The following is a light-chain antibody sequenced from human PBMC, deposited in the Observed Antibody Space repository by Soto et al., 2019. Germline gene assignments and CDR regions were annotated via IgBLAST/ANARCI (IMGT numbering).Light chain of an antibody. CDR2: EVS. J-gene: IGLJ7*01. Sequence: QSALTQPASVSGSPGQSLTISCTGTSSDVGGYNYVSWYQQHPGKAPKLMIYEVSNRPSGVSYRFSGSKSGNTASLTISGLQAEDEADYYCSSYTVSTTSVFGGGTQLTVL. V-gene: IGLV2-14*01. CDR1: SSDVGGYNY. CDR3: SSYTVSTTSV.